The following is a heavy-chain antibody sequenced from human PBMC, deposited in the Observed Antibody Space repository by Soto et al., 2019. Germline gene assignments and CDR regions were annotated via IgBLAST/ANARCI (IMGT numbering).Heavy chain of an antibody. J-gene: IGHJ4*02. CDR3: TRDILSGYSRYDY. Sequence: ASVKVSCKASGYTFTSYAIDWVRQAPGQSLEWMGWINAGNGDTKYSEKFQGRVTITSDTSANTGYVELSSLRSEDTAVYYCTRDILSGYSRYDYWGQGTLVTVSS. V-gene: IGHV1-3*01. D-gene: IGHD3-9*01. CDR1: GYTFTSYA. CDR2: INAGNGDT.